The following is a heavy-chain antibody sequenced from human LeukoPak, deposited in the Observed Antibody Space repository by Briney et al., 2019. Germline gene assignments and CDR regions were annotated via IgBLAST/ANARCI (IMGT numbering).Heavy chain of an antibody. CDR2: MYYSGST. CDR3: ARIKGLHSSPTHYYYMDV. V-gene: IGHV4-59*01. J-gene: IGHJ6*03. Sequence: SETLSLTCTVSGGSIGNYYWTWIRQPPGKGLEWIAYMYYSGSTNYNPSLKSRVTIPVDTSKNQFSLKLSSVTVADTAVYYCARIKGLHSSPTHYYYMDVWGKGTTVTVSS. D-gene: IGHD6-13*01. CDR1: GGSIGNYY.